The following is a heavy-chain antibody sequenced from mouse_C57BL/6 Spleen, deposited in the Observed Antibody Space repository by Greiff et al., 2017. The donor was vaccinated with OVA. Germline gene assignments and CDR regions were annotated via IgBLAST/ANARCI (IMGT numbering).Heavy chain of an antibody. CDR3: AVYGNYQYYFDY. CDR2: INPNNGGT. J-gene: IGHJ2*01. Sequence: EVQLKQSGPELVKPGASVKMSCKASGYTFTDYNMHWVKQSHGKSLEWIGYINPNNGGTSYNQKFKGKATLTVNKSSSTAYMELRSLTSEDSAVYYCAVYGNYQYYFDYWGQGTTLTVSS. D-gene: IGHD2-1*01. CDR1: GYTFTDYN. V-gene: IGHV1-22*01.